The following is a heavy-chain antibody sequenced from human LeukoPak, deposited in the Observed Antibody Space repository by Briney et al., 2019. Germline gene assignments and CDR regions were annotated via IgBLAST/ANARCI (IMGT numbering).Heavy chain of an antibody. D-gene: IGHD3-10*01. CDR3: AKDGYMVRGFDP. CDR1: GFIFSRYG. Sequence: GGSLRLSCAASGFIFSRYGMSWVRQAPGKGLEWFSAISGSGGTTYYADSVKGRFTISRDNPKNTPYLQINSLRAEDTAVYYCAKDGYMVRGFDPWGQGTLVTVSS. V-gene: IGHV3-23*01. CDR2: ISGSGGTT. J-gene: IGHJ5*02.